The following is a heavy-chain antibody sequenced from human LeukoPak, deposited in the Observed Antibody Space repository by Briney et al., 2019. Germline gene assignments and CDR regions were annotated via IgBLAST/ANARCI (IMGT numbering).Heavy chain of an antibody. CDR2: ISAYNGNT. D-gene: IGHD6-13*01. CDR3: ARWYLNLIAAAGTDWFDP. Sequence: ASVKVSCKASGYTFTSYGISWVRQAPGQGLEWMAWISAYNGNTNYAQKLQGRVTMTTDTSTSTAYMELRSLRSDDTAVYYCARWYLNLIAAAGTDWFDPWGQGTLVTVSS. V-gene: IGHV1-18*01. CDR1: GYTFTSYG. J-gene: IGHJ5*02.